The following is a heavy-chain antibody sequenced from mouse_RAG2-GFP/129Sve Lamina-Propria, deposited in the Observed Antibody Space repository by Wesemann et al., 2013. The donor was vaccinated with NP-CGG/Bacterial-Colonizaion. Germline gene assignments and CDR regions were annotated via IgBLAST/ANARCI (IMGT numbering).Heavy chain of an antibody. Sequence: QVQLQQPGAEFVKPGASVKMSCKASGYTFTSYWITWVKQRPGQGLEWIGMIHPNSGSTNYNEKFKSKATLTVDKSSSTAYMQLSSLTSEDSAVYYCARSGYGSSYRYFDVWGTGTTVTVSS. D-gene: IGHD1-1*01. V-gene: IGHV1-64*01. CDR2: IHPNSGST. CDR3: ARSGYGSSYRYFDV. J-gene: IGHJ1*03. CDR1: GYTFTSYW.